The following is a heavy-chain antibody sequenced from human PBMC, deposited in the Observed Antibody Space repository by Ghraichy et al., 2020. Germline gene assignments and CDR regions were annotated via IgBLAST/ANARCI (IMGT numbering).Heavy chain of an antibody. CDR2: INHSGST. CDR1: GGSFSGYY. Sequence: GSLRLSCAVYGGSFSGYYWSWIRQPPGKGLEWIGEINHSGSTNYNPSLKSRVTISVDTSKNQFSLKLSSVTAADTAVYYCARGRRNSSSSGGRYYYYYMDVWGKGTTVTVSS. D-gene: IGHD6-6*01. CDR3: ARGRRNSSSSGGRYYYYYMDV. J-gene: IGHJ6*03. V-gene: IGHV4-34*01.